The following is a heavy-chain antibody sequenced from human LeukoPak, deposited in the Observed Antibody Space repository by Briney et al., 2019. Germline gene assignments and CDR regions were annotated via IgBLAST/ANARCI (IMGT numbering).Heavy chain of an antibody. CDR2: INHSGST. J-gene: IGHJ4*02. Sequence: SETLPLTCAVYGGSFSGYYWSWIRQPPGKGLEWIGEINHSGSTNYNPSLKSRVTISVDTSKNQFSLKLSSVTAADTAVYYCAGSQLLPFFGNFDYWGQGTLVTVSS. D-gene: IGHD1-26*01. CDR3: AGSQLLPFFGNFDY. CDR1: GGSFSGYY. V-gene: IGHV4-34*01.